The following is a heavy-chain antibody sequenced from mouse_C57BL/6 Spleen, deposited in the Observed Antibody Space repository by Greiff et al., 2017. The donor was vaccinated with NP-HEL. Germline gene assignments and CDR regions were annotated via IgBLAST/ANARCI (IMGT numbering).Heavy chain of an antibody. CDR1: GYTFTSYW. V-gene: IGHV1-53*01. CDR3: ARSDYGSSYSYFDV. Sequence: VQLQQPGTELVKPGASVKLSCKASGYTFTSYWMHWVKQRPGQGLEWIGNINPSNGGTNYNEKFKSKATLTVDKSSSTAYMQLSSLTSEDSAVYYCARSDYGSSYSYFDVWGTGTTVTVSS. CDR2: INPSNGGT. D-gene: IGHD1-1*01. J-gene: IGHJ1*03.